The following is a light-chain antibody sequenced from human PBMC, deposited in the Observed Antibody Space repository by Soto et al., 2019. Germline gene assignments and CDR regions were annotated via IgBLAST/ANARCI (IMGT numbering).Light chain of an antibody. Sequence: QMTQSPSSLSASVGDRVTITCRASQDISNYLDWYQQKPGGAPKLLIYEASTLQSGVPSRFSGSGSGADFTLTISSLQPEDVAIYYCQKYNDAPRTFGRGTSVEMK. CDR2: EAS. V-gene: IGKV1-27*01. J-gene: IGKJ1*01. CDR3: QKYNDAPRT. CDR1: QDISNY.